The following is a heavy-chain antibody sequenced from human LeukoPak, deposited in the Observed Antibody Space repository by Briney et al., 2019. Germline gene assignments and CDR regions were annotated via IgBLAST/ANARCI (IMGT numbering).Heavy chain of an antibody. D-gene: IGHD3-10*01. CDR1: GGSISSYY. CDR3: ARIQTWFGPDAFDL. J-gene: IGHJ3*01. Sequence: PSETLSLTCTVSGGSISSYYWSWIRQPAGKGLEWIGRMYTSGSTNYNPSLKSRVTMSVDTSKNQFSLKLSSVTAADTAVYHCARIQTWFGPDAFDLWGQGTMLTVSS. CDR2: MYTSGST. V-gene: IGHV4-4*07.